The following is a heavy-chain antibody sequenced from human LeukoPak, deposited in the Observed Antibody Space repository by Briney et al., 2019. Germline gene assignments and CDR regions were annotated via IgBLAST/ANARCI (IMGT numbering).Heavy chain of an antibody. CDR1: GFTFINAW. D-gene: IGHD3-10*01. CDR2: IYYSGST. V-gene: IGHV4-59*01. J-gene: IGHJ5*02. Sequence: PGGSLRLSCAASGFTFINAWMNWVRQAPGKGLEWIGYIYYSGSTNYNPSLKSRVTISVDTSKNQFSLKLSSVTAADTAVYYCARDRLSTMVRGRYPHGFDPWGQGTLVTVSS. CDR3: ARDRLSTMVRGRYPHGFDP.